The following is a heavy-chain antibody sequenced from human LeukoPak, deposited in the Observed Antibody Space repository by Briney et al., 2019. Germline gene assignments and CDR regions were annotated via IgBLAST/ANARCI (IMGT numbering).Heavy chain of an antibody. CDR3: ARLNYYYYMDV. CDR1: GGSISSYY. V-gene: IGHV4-4*09. CDR2: IYTSGCT. Sequence: SETLSLTCTVSGGSISSYYWSWIRQPPGKGLEWIGYIYTSGCTNYNPSLKSRVTISLDTSKNQFPLKLSSVTAADTAVYYCARLNYYYYMDVWGKGTTVTVSS. J-gene: IGHJ6*03.